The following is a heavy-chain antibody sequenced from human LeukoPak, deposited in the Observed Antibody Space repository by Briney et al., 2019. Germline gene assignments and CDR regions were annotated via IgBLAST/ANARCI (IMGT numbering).Heavy chain of an antibody. Sequence: ASVKVSCKASGYTFTSYGISWVRQAPGQGLERMGWISAYNGNTNYAQKLQGRVTMTTDTSTSTAYMELRSLRSDDTAVYYCATCEDGYNYWGYWGQGTLVTVSS. CDR3: ATCEDGYNYWGY. CDR1: GYTFTSYG. CDR2: ISAYNGNT. J-gene: IGHJ4*02. D-gene: IGHD5-24*01. V-gene: IGHV1-18*01.